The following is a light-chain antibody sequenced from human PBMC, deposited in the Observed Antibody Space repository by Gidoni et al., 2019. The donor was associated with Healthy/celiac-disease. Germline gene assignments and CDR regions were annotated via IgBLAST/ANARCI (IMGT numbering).Light chain of an antibody. CDR3: QQYSNWPLT. CDR1: QSISSN. V-gene: IGKV3-15*01. CDR2: GAS. Sequence: PATLSGSPGERATLSCRASQSISSNLAWYQQKPGQAPRLLIYGASTRATGIPARFSGSGSGTEFTLTISSLQSEDFAVYHCQQYSNWPLTFGGGTKVEVK. J-gene: IGKJ4*01.